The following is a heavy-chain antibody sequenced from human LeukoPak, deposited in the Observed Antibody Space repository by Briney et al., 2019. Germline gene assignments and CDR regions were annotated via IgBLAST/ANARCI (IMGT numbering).Heavy chain of an antibody. CDR1: GGTFSSYA. D-gene: IGHD7-27*01. J-gene: IGHJ4*02. CDR3: ARVSSNSRGDYFDS. CDR2: IIPILGIA. Sequence: ASVKVSCKASGGTFSSYAISWVRQAPGQGLEWMGRIIPILGIANYAQEFQGRVTITADKSTSTAYMELSSLRSEDTAVYYCARVSSNSRGDYFDSWGQGTLVTVSS. V-gene: IGHV1-69*04.